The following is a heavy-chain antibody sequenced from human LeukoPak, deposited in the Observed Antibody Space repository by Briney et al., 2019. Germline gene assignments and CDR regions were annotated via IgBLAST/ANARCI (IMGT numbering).Heavy chain of an antibody. CDR3: ARVTYSGSYHEGAFDI. CDR1: GGSISSYY. J-gene: IGHJ3*02. CDR2: IYYSGST. D-gene: IGHD1-26*01. V-gene: IGHV4-59*01. Sequence: SETLSLTCTVSGGSISSYYWSWIRQPPGKGLEWIGYIYYSGSTNYNPSLKSRVTISVDTSKNQFSLKLSSVTAADTAVYYCARVTYSGSYHEGAFDIWGQGTMVTVSS.